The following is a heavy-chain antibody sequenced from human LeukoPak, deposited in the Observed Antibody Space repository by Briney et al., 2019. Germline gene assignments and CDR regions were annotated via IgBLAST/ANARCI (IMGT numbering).Heavy chain of an antibody. CDR1: GYAFTSYW. J-gene: IGHJ5*02. V-gene: IGHV5-51*01. CDR2: IWPSDSDA. CDR3: ATVSSPPA. Sequence: GESLKISXKASGYAFTSYWIGWVRQMPGKGLEWMGIIWPSDSDARYSPSFQGQVTISADKSITTAYLQWSSLKASDAAMYYCATVSSPPAWGQGTLVTVSS. D-gene: IGHD2-2*01.